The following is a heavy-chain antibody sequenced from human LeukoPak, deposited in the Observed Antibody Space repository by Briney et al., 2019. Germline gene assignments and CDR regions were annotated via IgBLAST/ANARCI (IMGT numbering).Heavy chain of an antibody. J-gene: IGHJ5*02. V-gene: IGHV3-23*01. D-gene: IGHD1-26*01. CDR1: GFTFSSYA. Sequence: PGGSLRLSCAASGFTFSSYAMSWVRQAPGKGLEWVSAISGSGGSTYYADSVKGRFTISRDNAKKSLYLQMNSLRVEDTAVYYCAKGGWESAGFGPWGQGTLVTVSS. CDR2: ISGSGGST. CDR3: AKGGWESAGFGP.